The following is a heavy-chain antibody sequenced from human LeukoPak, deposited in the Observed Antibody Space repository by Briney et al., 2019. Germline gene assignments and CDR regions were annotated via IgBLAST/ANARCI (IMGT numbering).Heavy chain of an antibody. CDR2: IYYSGST. Sequence: SETLSLTCTVSGGSISSSSSYWGWIRQPPGTGLEWIGSIYYSGSTYYNPSLKSRVTISVDTSKNQFSLKLSSVTAADTAVYYCARHPYYYYGMDVWGQGTTVTVSS. CDR3: ARHPYYYYGMDV. V-gene: IGHV4-39*01. J-gene: IGHJ6*02. CDR1: GGSISSSSSY.